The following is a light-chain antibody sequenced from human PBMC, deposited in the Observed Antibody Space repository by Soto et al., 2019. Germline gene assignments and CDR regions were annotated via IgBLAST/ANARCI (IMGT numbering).Light chain of an antibody. J-gene: IGKJ5*01. Sequence: IEIAHSPTTLSVSPGERALLFCRASHSINGNLAWYQQKPGQPPRLLIFGASTRATGIPGRFSGSGSGTEFTLAISSLQSEDSAVYYCQQYNSWPPNTFGQGTRLEIK. CDR3: QQYNSWPPNT. CDR2: GAS. V-gene: IGKV3D-15*01. CDR1: HSINGN.